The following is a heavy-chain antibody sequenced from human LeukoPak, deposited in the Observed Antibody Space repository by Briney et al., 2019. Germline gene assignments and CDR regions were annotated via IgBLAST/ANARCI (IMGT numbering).Heavy chain of an antibody. CDR3: ARARDYYDSSGYYVMANDY. D-gene: IGHD3-22*01. Sequence: PGGSLRLSCAASGFTFSSYSMNWVRQAPGKGLEWVSSISSSSSYIYYADSVKGRFTISRDNAKNSLYLQMNSLRAEDTAVYYCARARDYYDSSGYYVMANDYWGQGTLVTVSS. J-gene: IGHJ4*02. CDR2: ISSSSSYI. V-gene: IGHV3-21*01. CDR1: GFTFSSYS.